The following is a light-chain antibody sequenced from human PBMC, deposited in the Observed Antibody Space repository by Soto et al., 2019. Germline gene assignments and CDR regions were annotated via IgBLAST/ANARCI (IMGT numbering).Light chain of an antibody. CDR3: SSYTSSSTL. CDR1: SSDVGGYNY. V-gene: IGLV2-14*01. CDR2: EVS. J-gene: IGLJ2*01. Sequence: QSALTQPASVSGYPGQSIPISCTGTSSDVGGYNYVSWYQQHPGKAPKLMIYEVSNRPSGVSNRFSGSKSGNTASLTISGLQAEDEADYYCSSYTSSSTLFGGGTKVTVL.